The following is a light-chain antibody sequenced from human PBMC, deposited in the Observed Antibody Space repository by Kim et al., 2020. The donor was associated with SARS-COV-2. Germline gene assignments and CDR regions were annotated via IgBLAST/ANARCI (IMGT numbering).Light chain of an antibody. Sequence: ENVLTQSPGTLSLSPGERATLSCRASQSVTSNYLAWYRQKPGQAPRLLIYGASSRATGIPDRFSGSGSGTDFTLTVSRLEPEDFAVYYCHQYGSSPLTFGGGTKVDIK. V-gene: IGKV3-20*01. J-gene: IGKJ4*01. CDR2: GAS. CDR1: QSVTSNY. CDR3: HQYGSSPLT.